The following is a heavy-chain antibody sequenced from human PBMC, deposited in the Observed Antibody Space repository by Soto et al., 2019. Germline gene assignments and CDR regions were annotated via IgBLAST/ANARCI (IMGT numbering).Heavy chain of an antibody. Sequence: ASVKVSCKASGYTFTGYYMHWVRQAPGQGLEWMGWINPNSGGTNYAQKFQGWVTMTRDTSIGTAYMELSRLRSDDTAVYYCAREQRGYSGYERFDYWGQGTLVTVSS. CDR3: AREQRGYSGYERFDY. CDR1: GYTFTGYY. CDR2: INPNSGGT. D-gene: IGHD5-12*01. J-gene: IGHJ4*02. V-gene: IGHV1-2*04.